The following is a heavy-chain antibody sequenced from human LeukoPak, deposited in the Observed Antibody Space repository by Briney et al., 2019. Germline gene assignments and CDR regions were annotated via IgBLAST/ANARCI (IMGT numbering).Heavy chain of an antibody. CDR2: INSDVLTT. Sequence: GGSLRLSCAASGFTFSSYWMHWVRQAPGKGLVCVSRINSDVLTTNYADSVKGRFTISRDNAKNTLYLQMNSLRAEDTAVYYCARGVGRGSSWGQGTLVTLSS. J-gene: IGHJ5*02. CDR3: ARGVGRGSS. V-gene: IGHV3-74*01. CDR1: GFTFSSYW. D-gene: IGHD3-10*01.